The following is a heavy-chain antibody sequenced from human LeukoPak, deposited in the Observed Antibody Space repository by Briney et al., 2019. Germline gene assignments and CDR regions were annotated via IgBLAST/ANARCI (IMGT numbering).Heavy chain of an antibody. CDR1: GFTLSTYE. J-gene: IGHJ4*02. Sequence: PGGSLRLSCVGSGFTLSTYEMNWVRQAPGKGLEWVSYISSSGSTRYYIDSVKGRFTISRDNTKNSLYLQMNSLRAEDTAVYYCARNPEMATNDYWGQGTLVTVSS. V-gene: IGHV3-48*03. D-gene: IGHD5-24*01. CDR3: ARNPEMATNDY. CDR2: ISSSGSTR.